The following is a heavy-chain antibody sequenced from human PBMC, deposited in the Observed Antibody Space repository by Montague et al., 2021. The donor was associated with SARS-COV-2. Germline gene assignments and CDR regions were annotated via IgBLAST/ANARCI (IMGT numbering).Heavy chain of an antibody. CDR2: ISHRGNT. CDR1: GRSIISTSSY. V-gene: IGHV4-39*07. CDR3: VRVSWYYYGSGAFDY. J-gene: IGHJ4*02. D-gene: IGHD3-10*01. Sequence: SETLSLTCTVSGRSIISTSSYWGWIRQPPGGGLEWIGSISHRGNTXYNPSLKSPVTISVDTSKNQFSLKMISVTAADTGIYYCVRVSWYYYGSGAFDYWGQGTLVTVSA.